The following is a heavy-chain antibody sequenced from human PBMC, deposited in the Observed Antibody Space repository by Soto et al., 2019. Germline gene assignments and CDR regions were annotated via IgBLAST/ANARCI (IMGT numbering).Heavy chain of an antibody. D-gene: IGHD6-19*01. CDR1: GFTFSSYW. J-gene: IGHJ4*02. CDR3: ARERSLAVAAPGY. Sequence: GGSLRLSCAASGFTFSSYWMHWVRQAPGKGLVWVSRINSDGSSTSYADSVKGRFTISRDNSKNTLFVQMNSLRAEDSAMYFCARERSLAVAAPGYWGQGTLVTVSS. CDR2: INSDGSST. V-gene: IGHV3-74*01.